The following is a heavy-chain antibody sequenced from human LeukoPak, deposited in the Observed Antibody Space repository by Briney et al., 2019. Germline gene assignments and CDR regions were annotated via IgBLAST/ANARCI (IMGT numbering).Heavy chain of an antibody. D-gene: IGHD3-10*01. Sequence: GGSLRLSCAASGFTFSSYSMNWVRQAPGKGLEWVSYISSSTIYYADSVKGRFTISRDNAKNSLYLQMNSLRDEDTAVYYCARVRFSGDREDYWGQGTLVTVSS. CDR3: ARVRFSGDREDY. CDR2: ISSSTI. V-gene: IGHV3-48*02. CDR1: GFTFSSYS. J-gene: IGHJ4*02.